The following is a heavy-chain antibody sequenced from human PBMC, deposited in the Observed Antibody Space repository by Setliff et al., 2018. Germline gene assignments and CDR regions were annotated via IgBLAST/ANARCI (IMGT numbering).Heavy chain of an antibody. CDR3: ARDFSTPHFGVARGSYYYYYMDV. CDR1: GGSISSGNYY. J-gene: IGHJ6*03. Sequence: SETLSLTCRVSGGSISSGNYYWGLIRQPPGKGLEWVATIYYSGSTYSNPSLKSRLIISVDAPDNQFSVKLSSVTAADTAVYYCARDFSTPHFGVARGSYYYYYMDVWGKGTTVTVSS. CDR2: IYYSGST. D-gene: IGHD3-3*01. V-gene: IGHV4-39*02.